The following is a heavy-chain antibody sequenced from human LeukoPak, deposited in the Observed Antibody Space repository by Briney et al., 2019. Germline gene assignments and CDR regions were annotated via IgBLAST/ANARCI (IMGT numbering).Heavy chain of an antibody. CDR1: GFTFSDYY. CDR3: AKDDFSSSSSDH. D-gene: IGHD6-6*01. V-gene: IGHV3-11*01. J-gene: IGHJ4*02. Sequence: GGSLRLSCAASGFTFSDYYMSWIRQAPGKGLEWVSYISSSGSTIYYADSVKDRFTISRDNAKNSLYLQMNSLRAEDTAVYYCAKDDFSSSSSDHWGQGTLVTVSS. CDR2: ISSSGSTI.